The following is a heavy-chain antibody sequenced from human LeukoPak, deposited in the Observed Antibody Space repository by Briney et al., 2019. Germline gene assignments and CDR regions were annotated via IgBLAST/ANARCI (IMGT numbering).Heavy chain of an antibody. CDR2: VRGSGYST. Sequence: GVSLRLSCAASGFTLSNYGTAWVRQPPGKGLEWVAAVRGSGYSTSYADSVRGRFTISRDNSKNTLYLQMNSLRAEDTAVYYCGKDPNGDYLGAFDFWGQGTMVTVSS. V-gene: IGHV3-23*01. CDR1: GFTLSNYG. D-gene: IGHD4-17*01. CDR3: GKDPNGDYLGAFDF. J-gene: IGHJ3*01.